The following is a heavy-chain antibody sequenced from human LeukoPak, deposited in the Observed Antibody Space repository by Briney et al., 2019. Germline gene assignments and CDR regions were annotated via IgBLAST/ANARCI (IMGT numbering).Heavy chain of an antibody. Sequence: AGSLRLSCAASGFNFNSYEMNWVRLTPGKGLERVSYISGSGTKTYAESVRGRFTISRDNAKSSLYLQMGSLRVEDTAVYYCAREGENANRDAFDVWGQGTMVTVSS. CDR1: GFNFNSYE. J-gene: IGHJ3*01. D-gene: IGHD3-16*01. V-gene: IGHV3-48*03. CDR2: ISGSGTK. CDR3: AREGENANRDAFDV.